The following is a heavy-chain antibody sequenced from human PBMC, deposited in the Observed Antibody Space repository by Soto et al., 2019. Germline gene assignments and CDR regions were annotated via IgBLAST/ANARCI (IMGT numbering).Heavy chain of an antibody. CDR2: IYYSGST. Sequence: SETLSLTCTVPGGSISSSSYYWGWIRQPPGKGLEWIGSIYYSGSTYYNPSLKSRVTISVDTSKNQFSLKLSSVTAADTAVYYCARLGQGYYGSGSLYYYYGMDVWGQGTTVT. CDR1: GGSISSSSYY. V-gene: IGHV4-39*01. D-gene: IGHD3-10*01. J-gene: IGHJ6*02. CDR3: ARLGQGYYGSGSLYYYYGMDV.